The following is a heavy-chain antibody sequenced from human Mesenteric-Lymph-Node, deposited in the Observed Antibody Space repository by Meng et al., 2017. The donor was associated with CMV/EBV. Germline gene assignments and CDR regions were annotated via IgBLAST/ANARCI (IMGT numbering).Heavy chain of an antibody. CDR1: GFTFRNYA. CDR3: VKPLRGEWDLDSFDY. CDR2: ISTTGGTT. J-gene: IGHJ4*02. V-gene: IGHV3-23*01. Sequence: GGSLRLSCAASGFTFRNYAMNWVRQAPGKGLEWVSAISTTGGTTFYADSVEGRFTISRDNSKSTMYLQVNSLRAEDTAVYYCVKPLRGEWDLDSFDYWGQGTLSPSPQ. D-gene: IGHD1-26*01.